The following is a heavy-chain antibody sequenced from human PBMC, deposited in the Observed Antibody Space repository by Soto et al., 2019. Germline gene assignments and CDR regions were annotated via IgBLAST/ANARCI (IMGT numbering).Heavy chain of an antibody. J-gene: IGHJ6*04. V-gene: IGHV3-30-3*01. CDR2: ISYDGSNK. CDR1: GFTFSSYA. D-gene: IGHD3-22*01. Sequence: QVQLVESGGGVVQPGRSLRLSCAASGFTFSSYAMHWVRQAPGKGLEWVAVISYDGSNKYYADSVKSRFTISRDNSKNTLCLRVDSLRAEDTGVYNAARAGSMRVVTAYYYYGMVVWGKGSTVPVSS. CDR3: ARAGSMRVVTAYYYYGMVV.